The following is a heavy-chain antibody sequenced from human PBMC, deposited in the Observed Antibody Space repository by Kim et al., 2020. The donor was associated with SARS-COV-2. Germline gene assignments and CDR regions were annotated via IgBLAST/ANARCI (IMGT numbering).Heavy chain of an antibody. CDR1: GDSVTSHGVA. J-gene: IGHJ3*01. V-gene: IGHV6-1*01. CDR3: ARGRDSAFDV. CDR2: TSYTSRRVN. Sequence: SQTLSLTCAISGDSVTSHGVAWNWIRQSPSRGLEWLGRTSYTSRRVNEYAPTVKSRITINADTSKNQFSLQLNSVTPDDTAVYYCARGRDSAFDVWGQGT.